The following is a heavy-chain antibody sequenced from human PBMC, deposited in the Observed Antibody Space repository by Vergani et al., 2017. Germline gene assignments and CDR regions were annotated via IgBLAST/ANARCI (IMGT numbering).Heavy chain of an antibody. CDR2: IIPMFGTS. CDR3: AREXSSSWFSYNYLDP. CDR1: GHTFSTYA. V-gene: IGHV1-69*13. D-gene: IGHD6-13*01. Sequence: QVQLVQSGAEVKKPGSSVKVSCRASGHTFSTYAINWVRQAPGQGLEWMGRIIPMFGTSNSAQKFQGRVTITADESTTTAYMELSRLSSEDTAVYYCAREXSSSWFSYNYLDPWGQGTLVTVSS. J-gene: IGHJ5*02.